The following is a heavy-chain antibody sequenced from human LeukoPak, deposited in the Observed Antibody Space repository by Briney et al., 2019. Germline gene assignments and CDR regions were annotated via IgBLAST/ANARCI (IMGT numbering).Heavy chain of an antibody. Sequence: GGSLRLSCAASGFTFSSYEMNWGRQAPGKGLEWVSYISSSGSTIYYADSVKGRSTISRDNAKNSLYLQMNSLRAEDTAVYYCAELGITMIGGVWGKGTTVTISS. CDR3: AELGITMIGGV. V-gene: IGHV3-48*03. CDR1: GFTFSSYE. D-gene: IGHD3-10*02. J-gene: IGHJ6*04. CDR2: ISSSGSTI.